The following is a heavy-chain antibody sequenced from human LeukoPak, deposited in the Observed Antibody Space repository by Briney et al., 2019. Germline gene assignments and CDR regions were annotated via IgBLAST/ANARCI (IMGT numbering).Heavy chain of an antibody. V-gene: IGHV1-69*06. D-gene: IGHD2-15*01. Sequence: GASVKVSCKASGGTFSSYAISWVRQAPGQGLEWMGGIIPIFGTANYAQKFQGRVTITADKSTSTAYMELSSLRSEDTAVYYCARSPGYCSGGSCYYLPYYYYYMDAWGKGTTVTVSS. CDR3: ARSPGYCSGGSCYYLPYYYYYMDA. J-gene: IGHJ6*03. CDR2: IIPIFGTA. CDR1: GGTFSSYA.